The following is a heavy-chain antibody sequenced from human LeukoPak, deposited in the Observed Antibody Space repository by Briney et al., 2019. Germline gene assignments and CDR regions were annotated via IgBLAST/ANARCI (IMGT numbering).Heavy chain of an antibody. Sequence: SETLSLTCAVYGGTFSGYYWSWIRKPPGKGLEWMGEINHSGSSNYNPSLKSRVTISVDTSKNHFYLKLSSVTAADTAVYYCARLGSKRNYYYYYYMDVWGKGTTVTVSS. CDR3: ARLGSKRNYYYYYYMDV. CDR1: GGTFSGYY. V-gene: IGHV4-34*01. J-gene: IGHJ6*03. CDR2: INHSGSS. D-gene: IGHD2-15*01.